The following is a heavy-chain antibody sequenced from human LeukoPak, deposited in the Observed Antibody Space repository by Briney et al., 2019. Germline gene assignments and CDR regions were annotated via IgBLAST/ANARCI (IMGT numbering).Heavy chain of an antibody. CDR1: RFTFVDYA. V-gene: IGHV3-43*01. CDR3: TRDTDYGSATNYFDY. D-gene: IGHD3-10*01. J-gene: IGHJ4*02. CDR2: ISWEGDTT. Sequence: GGSLRLSCAASRFTFVDYAMHWVRQAPGKGLEWVSLISWEGDTTYYADSVRGRFTISRDNSKNSLYLQMNSLRTEDTAFYYCTRDTDYGSATNYFDYWGQGTLVSVSS.